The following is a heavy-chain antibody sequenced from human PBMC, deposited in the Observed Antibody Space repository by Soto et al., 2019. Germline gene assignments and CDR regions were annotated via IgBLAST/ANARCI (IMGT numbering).Heavy chain of an antibody. CDR2: ISYDGSNK. CDR1: GFTFSSYA. D-gene: IGHD3-22*01. CDR3: ARDSGMIVVVHFDY. J-gene: IGHJ4*02. Sequence: QVQLVESGGGVVQPGRSLRLSCAASGFTFSSYAMHWVRQAPGKGLEWVAVISYDGSNKYYADSVKGRFTISRDNSKNTLYLHMNSLRAEDTAVYYCARDSGMIVVVHFDYWGQGTLVTVSS. V-gene: IGHV3-30-3*01.